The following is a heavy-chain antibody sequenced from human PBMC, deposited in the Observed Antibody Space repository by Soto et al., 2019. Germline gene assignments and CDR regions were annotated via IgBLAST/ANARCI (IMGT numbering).Heavy chain of an antibody. CDR2: IYYSGST. V-gene: IGHV4-30-4*01. D-gene: IGHD5-18*01. CDR1: GGSISSGDYY. CDR3: ARAGSGYSYGSFDY. J-gene: IGHJ4*02. Sequence: TSETLSLTCTVSGGSISSGDYYWSWIRQPPGKGLEWIGYIYYSGSTYYNPSLKSRVTISVDTSKNQFSLKLSSVTAADTAVYYCARAGSGYSYGSFDYWGQGTLVTVSS.